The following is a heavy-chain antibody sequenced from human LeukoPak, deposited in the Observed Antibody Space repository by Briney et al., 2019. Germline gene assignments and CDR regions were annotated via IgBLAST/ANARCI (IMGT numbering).Heavy chain of an antibody. CDR3: ARVDCSSTSCYPPYFDY. J-gene: IGHJ4*02. D-gene: IGHD2-2*01. CDR2: IYYSGST. CDR1: GGSISSSSYY. V-gene: IGHV4-39*07. Sequence: SETLSLTCTVSGGSISSSSYYWGWIRQPPGKGLEWIGSIYYSGSTYYNPSLKSRVTISVDTSKNQFSLKLSSVTAADTAVYYCARVDCSSTSCYPPYFDYWGQGTLVTASS.